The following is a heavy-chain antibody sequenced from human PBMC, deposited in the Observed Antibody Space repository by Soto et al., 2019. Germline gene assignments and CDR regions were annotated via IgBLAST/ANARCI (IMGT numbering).Heavy chain of an antibody. CDR3: ARGVHSSSPPLGGWFDP. J-gene: IGHJ5*02. Sequence: QVQLVQSGDEVKKPGYSVKVSCKASGGTFSSYAISWVRQAPGQGLEWMGWIIPIFGTANYAQKFQGRVTITADESTSTAYMELSSRRYEDTAVYYCARGVHSSSPPLGGWFDPWGQGTLVTVS. D-gene: IGHD6-13*01. CDR2: IIPIFGTA. V-gene: IGHV1-69*12. CDR1: GGTFSSYA.